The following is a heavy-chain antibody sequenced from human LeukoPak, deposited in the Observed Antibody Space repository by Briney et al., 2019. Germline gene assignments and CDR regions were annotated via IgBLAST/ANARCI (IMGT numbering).Heavy chain of an antibody. CDR1: GFTVSSNY. CDR3: ARSPLEKDIVVVPAATNTPRRGNQYWFDP. CDR2: IYSGGST. Sequence: GGSLRLSCAASGFTVSSNYMSWVRQAPGKGLEWVSVIYSGGSTYYADSVKGRFTISRDNSKNTLYLQMNSLRAEDTAVYYCARSPLEKDIVVVPAATNTPRRGNQYWFDPWGQGTLVTVSS. D-gene: IGHD2-2*01. J-gene: IGHJ5*02. V-gene: IGHV3-53*05.